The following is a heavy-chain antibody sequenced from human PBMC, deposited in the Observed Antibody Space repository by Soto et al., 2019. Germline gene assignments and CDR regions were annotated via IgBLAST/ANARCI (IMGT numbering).Heavy chain of an antibody. J-gene: IGHJ4*02. CDR1: GFTFTTYT. CDR3: AKNSAATIRVGYDS. Sequence: EVQLLESGGGLVQPGGSLRLSCAASGFTFTTYTMSWVRQAPGKGLEWVSAITGSGASTYYADSVKGRFTISRDNSKNTLYLQMNSLRAEDTDVYYCAKNSAATIRVGYDSWGQGTLVTVSS. D-gene: IGHD5-12*01. V-gene: IGHV3-23*01. CDR2: ITGSGAST.